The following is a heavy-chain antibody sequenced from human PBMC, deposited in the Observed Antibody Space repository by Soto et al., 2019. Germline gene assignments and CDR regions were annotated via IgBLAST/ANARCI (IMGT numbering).Heavy chain of an antibody. CDR3: AKGGYCTNGVCYIGNFDY. Sequence: GGSLRLSCAASGFTFSSYAMSWVRQAPGKGLEWVSAISGSGGSTYYADSVKGRFPISRDNSKNTLYLQMNSLRAEDTAVYYCAKGGYCTNGVCYIGNFDYWGQGTLVTVSS. J-gene: IGHJ4*02. CDR1: GFTFSSYA. CDR2: ISGSGGST. V-gene: IGHV3-23*01. D-gene: IGHD2-8*01.